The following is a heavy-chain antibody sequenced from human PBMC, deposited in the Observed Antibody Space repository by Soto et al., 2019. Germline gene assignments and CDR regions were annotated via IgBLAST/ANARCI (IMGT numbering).Heavy chain of an antibody. Sequence: ASVKVSCKASGGTFSNYAMNWVRQAPGQGLEWMGGIIPMFATADYALKFQGRVTITADESTSTAYMEVSSLRSEDTAVYYCARPVLMDTGMRYYYGMDVWGQGTTGTVS. CDR2: IIPMFATA. V-gene: IGHV1-69*13. D-gene: IGHD5-18*01. J-gene: IGHJ6*02. CDR3: ARPVLMDTGMRYYYGMDV. CDR1: GGTFSNYA.